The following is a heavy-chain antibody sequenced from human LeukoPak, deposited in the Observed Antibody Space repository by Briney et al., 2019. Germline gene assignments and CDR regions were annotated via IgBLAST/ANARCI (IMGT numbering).Heavy chain of an antibody. CDR1: GGSISSSSYY. V-gene: IGHV4-39*07. J-gene: IGHJ4*02. CDR2: IYYSGST. Sequence: SSETLSLTCTVSGGSISSSSYYWGWIRQPPGKGLEWIGSIYYSGSTNYNPSLKSRVTISVDTSKNQFSLKLSSVTAADTAVYYCARVHRGYDILTGYYATLQIDYWGQGTLVTVSS. D-gene: IGHD3-9*01. CDR3: ARVHRGYDILTGYYATLQIDY.